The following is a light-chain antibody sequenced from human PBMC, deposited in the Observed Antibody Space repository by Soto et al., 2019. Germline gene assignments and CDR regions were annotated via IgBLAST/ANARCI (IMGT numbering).Light chain of an antibody. V-gene: IGKV3-15*01. J-gene: IGKJ3*01. Sequence: EIVMTQSPAILSVSPGERATLSCRASQSVSSNLAWSQQKPSQAPRLLSYGASTRATGIPVRFSGSGSGTDFTLSISSLQSADLAVYYCQQYNNLPFTFGAGTKEDIK. CDR1: QSVSSN. CDR2: GAS. CDR3: QQYNNLPFT.